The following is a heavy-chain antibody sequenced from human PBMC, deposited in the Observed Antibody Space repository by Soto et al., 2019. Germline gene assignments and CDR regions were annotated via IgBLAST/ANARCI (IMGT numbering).Heavy chain of an antibody. Sequence: PSETLSLTCTVSGGSISRSTYYRGWIRQPPGKGLEWIGSIYYSGSTYYRPSLKSRVTISVDTSKNQFSLKLSSVTAADTAVYYCARQVPAAIRLGWFDPWGQGTPVTVS. D-gene: IGHD2-2*02. CDR3: ARQVPAAIRLGWFDP. CDR2: IYYSGST. CDR1: GGSISRSTYY. V-gene: IGHV4-39*01. J-gene: IGHJ5*02.